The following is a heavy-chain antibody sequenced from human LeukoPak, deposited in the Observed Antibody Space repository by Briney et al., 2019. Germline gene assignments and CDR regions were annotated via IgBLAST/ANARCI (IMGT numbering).Heavy chain of an antibody. CDR3: ARAAREIATTPDSDY. CDR2: INHSGST. J-gene: IGHJ4*02. V-gene: IGHV4-34*01. Sequence: SETLSLTCAVYGGSFSGYYWSWIRQPPGKGLEWIGEINHSGSTNYNPSLKSRVTISVDTSKNQFSLKLSSVTAADTAVYYCARAAREIATTPDSDYWGQGTLVTVSS. CDR1: GGSFSGYY. D-gene: IGHD5-24*01.